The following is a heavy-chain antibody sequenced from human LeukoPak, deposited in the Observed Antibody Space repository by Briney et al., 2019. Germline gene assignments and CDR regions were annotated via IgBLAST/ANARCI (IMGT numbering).Heavy chain of an antibody. V-gene: IGHV3-48*04. J-gene: IGHJ5*02. CDR2: ISSSSSTI. D-gene: IGHD6-6*01. CDR3: ARDLAAREVPRWFDP. CDR1: GFTFSSYS. Sequence: GGSLRLSCAASGFTFSSYSMNWVRQAPGKGLEWVSYISSSSSTIYYADSVKGRFTISRDNAKNSLYLQMNSLRAEDTAVYYCARDLAAREVPRWFDPWGQGTLVTVSS.